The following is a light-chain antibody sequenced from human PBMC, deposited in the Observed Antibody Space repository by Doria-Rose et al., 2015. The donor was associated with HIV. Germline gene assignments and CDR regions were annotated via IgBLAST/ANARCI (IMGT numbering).Light chain of an antibody. CDR3: HQYGTSRT. J-gene: IGKJ1*01. Sequence: TQSPGTLSLSPGERATLSCRASQSFSSTYFAWYQQKPGQAPSLLIYDGSTSATGIPDRFSASGSGTDFTLTINRLEPEDFALYYCHQYGTSRTFGQGTKVEI. CDR1: QSFSSTY. V-gene: IGKV3-20*01. CDR2: DGS.